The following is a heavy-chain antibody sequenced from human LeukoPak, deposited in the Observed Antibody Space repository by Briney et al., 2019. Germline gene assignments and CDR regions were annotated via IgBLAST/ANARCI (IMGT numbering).Heavy chain of an antibody. Sequence: GGSLRLSCAASGFTVNNNYMSWVRQAPGKGLEWVSGISGSGGSTYYADSVKDRFTISRDNSKNTLFLQVNSLRAEDTAVYYCAKDDLLSYFDYWGQGTLVTVSS. J-gene: IGHJ4*02. CDR1: GFTVNNNY. V-gene: IGHV3-23*01. CDR3: AKDDLLSYFDY. CDR2: ISGSGGST. D-gene: IGHD3-16*01.